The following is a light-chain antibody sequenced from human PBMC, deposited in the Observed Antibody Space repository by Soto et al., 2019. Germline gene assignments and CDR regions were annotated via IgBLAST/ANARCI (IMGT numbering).Light chain of an antibody. J-gene: IGKJ1*01. CDR1: ERLSSVY. V-gene: IGKV3-15*01. CDR2: GAS. CDR3: QQYNNWPQT. Sequence: EIVLTQSPGTLSLSPGERATLSCRASERLSSVYLAWYQRKPGRAPRLLIYGASTRATDIPARFSGSGSGTEFTLTISSLQSEDFAVSYCQQYNNWPQTFGQGTKVDIK.